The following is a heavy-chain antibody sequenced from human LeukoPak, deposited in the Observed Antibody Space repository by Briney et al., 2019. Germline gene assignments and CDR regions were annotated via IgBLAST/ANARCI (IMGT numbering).Heavy chain of an antibody. CDR2: ISSSGSTI. CDR1: GFTFSDYY. J-gene: IGHJ4*02. CDR3: ARDSVDFWSVDY. D-gene: IGHD3-3*01. Sequence: GGSLRLSCAASGFTFSDYYMSWIRQAPGKGLEWVSYISSSGSTIYHADSVKGRFTISRDNAKNSLYLQMNSLRAEDTAVYYCARDSVDFWSVDYWGQGTLVTVSS. V-gene: IGHV3-11*01.